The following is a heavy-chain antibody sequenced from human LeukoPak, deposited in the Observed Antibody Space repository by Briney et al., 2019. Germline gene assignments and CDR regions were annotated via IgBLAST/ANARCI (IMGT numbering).Heavy chain of an antibody. J-gene: IGHJ4*02. CDR1: GFTFSTYG. CDR3: VKDSSVPYGITE. CDR2: ISGSGGRT. V-gene: IGHV3-23*01. Sequence: GGSLRLSCAASGFTFSTYGMSWVRQAPGKGLECVSVISGSGGRTYYADSVKGRFTISRDNSKNTLSLQMNSLRAEDTALYYCVKDSSVPYGITERGQGALVTVSS. D-gene: IGHD4-17*01.